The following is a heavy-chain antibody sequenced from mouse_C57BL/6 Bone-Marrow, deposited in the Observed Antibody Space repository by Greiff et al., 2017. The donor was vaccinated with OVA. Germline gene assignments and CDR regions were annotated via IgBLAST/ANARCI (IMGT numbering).Heavy chain of an antibody. J-gene: IGHJ4*01. Sequence: QVQLQQPGAELVKPGASVKLSCKASGYTFTSYWMQWVKQRPGQGLEWIGEIDPSDSYTNYNQKFNGKATLTVDTSSSTAYMQLSSLTSEDSAVYYCARLEDVFYSMDYWGQGTSVTVSS. CDR2: IDPSDSYT. V-gene: IGHV1-50*01. CDR3: ARLEDVFYSMDY. CDR1: GYTFTSYW.